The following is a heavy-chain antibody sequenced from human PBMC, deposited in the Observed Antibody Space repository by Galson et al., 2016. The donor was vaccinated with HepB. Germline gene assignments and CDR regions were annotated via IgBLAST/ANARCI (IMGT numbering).Heavy chain of an antibody. CDR3: ARPYCSGWRSRVLYYYYGMDV. Sequence: SVKVSCKASGYTFTSYGISWVRQAPGQGLEWMGWISAYNGNRNYAQKLQGRVTMTTDTSTSTAYMELRSLRSDDTAIYYCARPYCSGWRSRVLYYYYGMDVWGQGTTVTVSS. CDR1: GYTFTSYG. D-gene: IGHD6-19*01. CDR2: ISAYNGNR. J-gene: IGHJ6*02. V-gene: IGHV1-18*04.